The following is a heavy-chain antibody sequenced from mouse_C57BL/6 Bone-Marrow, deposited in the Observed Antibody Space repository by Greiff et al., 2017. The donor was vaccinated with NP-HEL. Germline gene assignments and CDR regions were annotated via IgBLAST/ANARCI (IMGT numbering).Heavy chain of an antibody. V-gene: IGHV1-15*01. J-gene: IGHJ3*01. D-gene: IGHD1-1*01. Sequence: QVQLQQSGAELVRPGASVTLSCKASGYTFTDYEMHWVKQTPVHGLEWIGAIDPETGGTAYNQKFKGKAILTADKSSSTAYMALRSLTSEDSAVYYCTRWGTVAARGFAYWGQGTLVTVSA. CDR1: GYTFTDYE. CDR3: TRWGTVAARGFAY. CDR2: IDPETGGT.